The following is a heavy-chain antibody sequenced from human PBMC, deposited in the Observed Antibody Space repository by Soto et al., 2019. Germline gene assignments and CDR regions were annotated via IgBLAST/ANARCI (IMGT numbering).Heavy chain of an antibody. J-gene: IGHJ5*02. D-gene: IGHD6-19*01. V-gene: IGHV1-18*01. CDR3: ARVKSSGWFNWFDP. CDR1: GYTFTSYG. CDR2: ISAYNGYT. Sequence: GASVKVSCKASGYTFTSYGISWVRQAPGQGLEWMGWISAYNGYTNYAQKLQGRVTMTTDTSTSIAYMELRGLRSDDTAVYYCARVKSSGWFNWFDPWGQGTLVTVSS.